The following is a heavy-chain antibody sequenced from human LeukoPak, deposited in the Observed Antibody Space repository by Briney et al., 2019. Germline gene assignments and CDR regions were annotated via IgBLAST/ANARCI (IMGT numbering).Heavy chain of an antibody. CDR2: ISSDSTYM. CDR1: GFTFSSCS. V-gene: IGHV3-21*01. J-gene: IGHJ6*02. CDR3: AREPSGRCYYSYGLDV. Sequence: GGSLRLSCAASGFTFSSCSMNCVRQAPGKGLEWVSSISSDSTYMYYTDSVKGRFTISRDNARSSLYLQMNSLTAEDTAVYYCAREPSGRCYYSYGLDVWGQGTTVTVSS. D-gene: IGHD6-19*01.